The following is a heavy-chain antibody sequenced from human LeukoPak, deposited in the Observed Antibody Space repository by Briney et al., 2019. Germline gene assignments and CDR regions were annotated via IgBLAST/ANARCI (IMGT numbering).Heavy chain of an antibody. CDR1: GGSISSYY. V-gene: IGHV4-4*08. J-gene: IGHJ3*02. Sequence: SETLSLTCTVSGGSISSYYWSWIRQSPGKGLEWIGRIYTSGSTNYNPSLKSRVTISVDTSKNQFSLKLSSVTAADTAVYYCTREVAAAGTNAFDIWGQGTMVTVSS. CDR2: IYTSGST. D-gene: IGHD6-13*01. CDR3: TREVAAAGTNAFDI.